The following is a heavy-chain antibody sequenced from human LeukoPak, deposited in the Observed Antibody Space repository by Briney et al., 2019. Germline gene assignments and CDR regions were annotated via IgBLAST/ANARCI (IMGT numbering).Heavy chain of an antibody. CDR2: IDPYTGNT. CDR1: GYNFVGYY. D-gene: IGHD5-12*01. CDR3: AREYSASEH. V-gene: IGHV1-2*02. J-gene: IGHJ1*01. Sequence: GASVNVSCKASGYNFVGYYLHWVRQAPGQGLEWMAWIDPYTGNTYYAQKFQGRITVTRDTSLSTTYMELNWLTSDDTALYYCAREYSASEHWGQGTLVTVSS.